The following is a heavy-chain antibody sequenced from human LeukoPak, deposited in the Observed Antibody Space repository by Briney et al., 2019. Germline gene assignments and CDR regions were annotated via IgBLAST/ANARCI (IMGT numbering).Heavy chain of an antibody. D-gene: IGHD2-2*01. V-gene: IGHV3-11*01. CDR3: ARVDCISTSCSPSTYYFDS. Sequence: GGFLRLSCAASGFTFSDYYMSWIRQAPGKGLEWVSYTSSSGSTIYYADSVKGRFTISRDNAKTSLYLQMNSLRAEDTAVYYCARVDCISTSCSPSTYYFDSWGQGTLVTVSS. J-gene: IGHJ4*02. CDR1: GFTFSDYY. CDR2: TSSSGSTI.